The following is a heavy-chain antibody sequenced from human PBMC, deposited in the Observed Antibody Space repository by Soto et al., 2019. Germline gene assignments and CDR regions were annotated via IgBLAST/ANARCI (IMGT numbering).Heavy chain of an antibody. J-gene: IGHJ5*02. CDR3: AKDAVSGDGIWLMDS. CDR2: LLRSGSSA. Sequence: GSMRLTCASSGLTFRNYAMTSARQAPGKGLEWVSSLLRSGSSAYYADSVRGRFTISSDTSANSLYLQMDNLRAEDTAIYYCAKDAVSGDGIWLMDSWGQGTVVTVSS. D-gene: IGHD4-17*01. V-gene: IGHV3-23*01. CDR1: GLTFRNYA.